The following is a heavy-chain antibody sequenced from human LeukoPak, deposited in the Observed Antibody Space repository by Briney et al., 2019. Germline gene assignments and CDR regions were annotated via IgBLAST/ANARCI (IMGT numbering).Heavy chain of an antibody. Sequence: PSETLSLTCTVSGGSISNYYWSWIRQSPGKGLECIGYIYHTGSTNYNPSLKSRVTMSADTSNNQLALNVSSVTAADTAVYYCARGRGRVTTFKDYYFGLDVWGQGTTVTVSS. CDR3: ARGRGRVTTFKDYYFGLDV. J-gene: IGHJ6*02. CDR2: IYHTGST. D-gene: IGHD4-17*01. CDR1: GGSISNYY. V-gene: IGHV4-59*12.